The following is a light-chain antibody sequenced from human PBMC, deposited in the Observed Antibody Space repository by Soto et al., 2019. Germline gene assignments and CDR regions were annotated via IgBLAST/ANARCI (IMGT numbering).Light chain of an antibody. V-gene: IGLV2-14*01. CDR1: SSDVGGHNY. J-gene: IGLJ3*02. CDR3: TSYTTSSTHWV. Sequence: QSALTQPASVSGSPGQSITISCTGTSSDVGGHNYVSWYQQHPGKAPKLMIYEVSNRPSGVSNRFSGSKSGNTASLTISGLQAEDEADYYCTSYTTSSTHWVFGGGTQLTVL. CDR2: EVS.